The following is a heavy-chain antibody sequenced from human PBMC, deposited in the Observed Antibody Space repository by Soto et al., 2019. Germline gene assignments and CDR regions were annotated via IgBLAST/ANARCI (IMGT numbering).Heavy chain of an antibody. Sequence: ASVKVSCKASGYTFTSYAMHWVRQAPGQRLEWMGWINAGNGNTKYSKKFQGRVTITRDTSASTAYMELSSLRSEDTAVYYCARENLLTYGMDVWGQGTTVTVSS. CDR2: INAGNGNT. J-gene: IGHJ6*02. CDR1: GYTFTSYA. V-gene: IGHV1-3*01. CDR3: ARENLLTYGMDV.